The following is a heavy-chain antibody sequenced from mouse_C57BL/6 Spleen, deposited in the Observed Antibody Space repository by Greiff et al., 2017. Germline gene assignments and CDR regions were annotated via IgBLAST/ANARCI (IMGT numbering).Heavy chain of an antibody. J-gene: IGHJ2*01. CDR3: TRERGYGGYFDY. V-gene: IGHV5-9-1*02. D-gene: IGHD3-1*01. Sequence: EVKVVESGEGLVKPGGSLKLSCAASGFTFSSYAMSWVRQTPEKRLEWVAYISSGGDYIYYADTVKGRFTISRDNARNTLYLQMSSLKSEDTAMYYCTRERGYGGYFDYWGQGTTLTVSS. CDR1: GFTFSSYA. CDR2: ISSGGDYI.